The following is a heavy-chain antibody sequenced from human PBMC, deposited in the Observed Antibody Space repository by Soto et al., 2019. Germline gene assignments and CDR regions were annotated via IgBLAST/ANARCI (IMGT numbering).Heavy chain of an antibody. CDR2: MNPNSGNT. J-gene: IGHJ5*02. Sequence: QVQLVQSGAEVKKPGASVKVSCKASGYTFTSYDINWVRQATGQGLEWMGWMNPNSGNTGYAQKFQGRVTMTRNTSISTAYMELSSLRFEDTAVYYCARVGRYYDSSGYYYWFDPWGQGTLVTVSS. CDR3: ARVGRYYDSSGYYYWFDP. D-gene: IGHD3-22*01. V-gene: IGHV1-8*02. CDR1: GYTFTSYD.